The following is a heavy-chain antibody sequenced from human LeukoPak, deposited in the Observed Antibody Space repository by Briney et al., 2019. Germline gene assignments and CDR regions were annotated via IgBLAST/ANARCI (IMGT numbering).Heavy chain of an antibody. CDR3: ARDRRYYYGSGISG. J-gene: IGHJ4*02. CDR1: GYTFTSYG. D-gene: IGHD3-10*01. Sequence: SVKVSCKASGYTFTSYGISWVRQAPGQGLEWMGGIIPIFGTANYAQKFQGRVTITADKSTSTAYMELSSLRSEDTAVYYCARDRRYYYGSGISGWGQGTLVTVSS. V-gene: IGHV1-69*06. CDR2: IIPIFGTA.